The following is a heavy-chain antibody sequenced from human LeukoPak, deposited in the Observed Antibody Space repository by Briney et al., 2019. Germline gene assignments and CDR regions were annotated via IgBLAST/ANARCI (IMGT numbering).Heavy chain of an antibody. V-gene: IGHV3-30*18. Sequence: GRSLRLSCEASGFIFSSHAMHWVRQAPGKGLEWVALISFDGSIEYYVDSVKGRFTISRDNSKNTLFLQMNSLRPEDTAVYYCAKDSDIAVAGSDDALDVWGQGTMVTVSS. CDR2: ISFDGSIE. CDR3: AKDSDIAVAGSDDALDV. CDR1: GFIFSSHA. D-gene: IGHD6-19*01. J-gene: IGHJ3*01.